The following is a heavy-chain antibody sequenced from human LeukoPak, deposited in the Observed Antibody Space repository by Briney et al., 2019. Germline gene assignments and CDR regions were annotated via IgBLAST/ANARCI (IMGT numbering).Heavy chain of an antibody. J-gene: IGHJ5*02. CDR1: GGSISSYY. Sequence: SETLSLTCTASGGSISSYYWSWIRQPPGKGLEWIGYTYYSGSTNYNPSLKSRVTISVDTSKNQFSLKLSSVTAADTAAYYCARGGPPVTRGGWFDPWGQGTLVTVSS. CDR3: ARGGPPVTRGGWFDP. D-gene: IGHD4-17*01. CDR2: TYYSGST. V-gene: IGHV4-59*01.